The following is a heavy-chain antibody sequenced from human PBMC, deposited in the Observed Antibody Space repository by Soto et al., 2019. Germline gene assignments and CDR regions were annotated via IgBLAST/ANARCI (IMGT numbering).Heavy chain of an antibody. Sequence: GKSLKISCTGFGYTFTTFWISWVRQMPGRGLEWMGRIDPRDSYTNYSPSFQGHVTISADKSISTAYLQWGSLKASDTAMYYCARLYCSSSTCDSWFDPWGQGTLVTVSS. V-gene: IGHV5-10-1*01. J-gene: IGHJ5*02. CDR1: GYTFTTFW. CDR2: IDPRDSYT. CDR3: ARLYCSSSTCDSWFDP. D-gene: IGHD2-2*01.